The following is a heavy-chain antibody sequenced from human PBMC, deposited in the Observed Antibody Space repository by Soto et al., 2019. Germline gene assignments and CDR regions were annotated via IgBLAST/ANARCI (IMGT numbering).Heavy chain of an antibody. J-gene: IGHJ6*02. CDR2: ISAYNGNT. D-gene: IGHD3-9*01. CDR3: ARGKAVLRYFDLSAPSECGMVV. V-gene: IGHV1-18*01. CDR1: GYTFTSYG. Sequence: ASVKVSCKASGYTFTSYGISCVRQAPGQGLEWMGWISAYNGNTKYAQKLQGRVTMTTDTSTSTAYMELRSLRSDDTAVYYCARGKAVLRYFDLSAPSECGMVVWGPATTVTVSS.